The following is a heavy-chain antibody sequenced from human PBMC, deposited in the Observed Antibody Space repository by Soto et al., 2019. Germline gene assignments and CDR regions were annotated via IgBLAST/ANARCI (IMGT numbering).Heavy chain of an antibody. J-gene: IGHJ6*02. CDR3: ARVVSAIGTCYYYGMEV. CDR2: ISSSGSTI. Sequence: GGSLRLSCAASGFTFSSYEMNWVRQAPGKGLEWVSYISSSGSTIYYADSVKGRFTISRDNAKNSLYLQMNSLRAEDRAVYDCARVVSAIGTCYYYGMEVWGQGTTVTVSS. CDR1: GFTFSSYE. V-gene: IGHV3-48*03. D-gene: IGHD2-21*02.